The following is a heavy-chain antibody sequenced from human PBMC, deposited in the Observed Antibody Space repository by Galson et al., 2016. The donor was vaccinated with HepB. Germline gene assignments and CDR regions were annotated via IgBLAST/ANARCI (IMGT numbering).Heavy chain of an antibody. V-gene: IGHV3-30*04. CDR2: TSNEGIYK. D-gene: IGHD2-21*02. J-gene: IGHJ3*01. CDR3: ARECAGDCSDAFDL. CDR1: GFTFRDYA. Sequence: SLRLSCAASGFTFRDYAMHWLRQAPGKGLESVAFTSNEGIYKFYADSVRGRFSISRDNSKKTLYLQVSGLRHEDTAMYFCARECAGDCSDAFDLWGQGTVVTVSS.